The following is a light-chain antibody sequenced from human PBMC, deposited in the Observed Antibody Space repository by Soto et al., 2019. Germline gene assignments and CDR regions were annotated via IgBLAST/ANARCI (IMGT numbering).Light chain of an antibody. CDR2: AAS. CDR1: QGIRNY. Sequence: DIPMTQSPSSLSASVGDRVIITCRASQGIRNYVAWYHQKPGKAPKLLISAASTLQSGVPSRFIGSGSGTDFSLTISGLQPEDVATYYCQNYENAAALTFGGGTKVEIK. CDR3: QNYENAAALT. J-gene: IGKJ4*01. V-gene: IGKV1-27*01.